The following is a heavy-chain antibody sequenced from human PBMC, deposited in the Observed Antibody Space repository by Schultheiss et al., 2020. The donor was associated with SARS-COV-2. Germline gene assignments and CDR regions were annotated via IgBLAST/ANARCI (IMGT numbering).Heavy chain of an antibody. Sequence: GGSLRLSCAASGFTFSSYGIHWVRQAPGKGLEWVAVISYDGSNKYYADSVKGRFTISRDNSKNTLYLQMNSLRAEDTAVYYCARDRVTTGMDAWGQGTTVTV. CDR1: GFTFSSYG. CDR3: ARDRVTTGMDA. D-gene: IGHD1-1*01. V-gene: IGHV3-30*03. J-gene: IGHJ6*02. CDR2: ISYDGSNK.